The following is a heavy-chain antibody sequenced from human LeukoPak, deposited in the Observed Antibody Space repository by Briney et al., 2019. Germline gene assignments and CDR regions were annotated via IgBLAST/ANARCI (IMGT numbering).Heavy chain of an antibody. CDR2: ISGSGGST. CDR1: GFTFSSYA. D-gene: IGHD1-26*01. CDR3: AKRNSGSYFGFLDY. Sequence: GGSLRLSCAASGFTFSSYAMSWVRQAPGKGLEWVSAISGSGGSTYYADSVKGRFTISRDNSKNTLYLQMNSLRAEDTAVYYRAKRNSGSYFGFLDYWGQGTLVTVSS. J-gene: IGHJ4*02. V-gene: IGHV3-23*01.